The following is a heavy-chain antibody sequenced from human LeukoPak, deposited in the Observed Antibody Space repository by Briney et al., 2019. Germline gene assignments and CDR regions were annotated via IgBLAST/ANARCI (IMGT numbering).Heavy chain of an antibody. CDR1: GFTFTGYF. CDR2: IHPNNGDT. D-gene: IGHD7-27*01. CDR3: TRDGFSGAAFDY. Sequence: ASVKVSCKASGFTFTGYFIHWVRQAPGQGLEWMGWIHPNNGDTKYAQKFQGRVTMTRDTSINTDYMELSRLRSDDTALYYCTRDGFSGAAFDYWGQGTLVT. V-gene: IGHV1-2*02. J-gene: IGHJ4*02.